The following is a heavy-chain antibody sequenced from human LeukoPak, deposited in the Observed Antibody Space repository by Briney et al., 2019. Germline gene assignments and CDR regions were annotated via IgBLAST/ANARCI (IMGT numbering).Heavy chain of an antibody. J-gene: IGHJ4*02. D-gene: IGHD6-13*01. Sequence: SETLSLTCTVSGGSISSGDYYWSWIRQPPGKGLEWIGYIYYSGSTYYNPSLKSRVTISVDTSKNQFSLKLSSVTAADTAVYYCARDFAPRGVAATGTAYWGQGTLVTVSS. CDR1: GGSISSGDYY. V-gene: IGHV4-30-4*01. CDR2: IYYSGST. CDR3: ARDFAPRGVAATGTAY.